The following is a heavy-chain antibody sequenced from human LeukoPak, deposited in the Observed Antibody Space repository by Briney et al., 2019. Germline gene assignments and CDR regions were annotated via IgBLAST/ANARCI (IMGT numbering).Heavy chain of an antibody. D-gene: IGHD6-13*01. CDR3: AREEQHQRGRHFEY. CDR1: GFTVSSNY. V-gene: IGHV3-53*01. Sequence: PGGSLRLSCAASGFTVSSNYMSWVRQAPGKGLEWVSILYSDGTTYYADSVKGRFTISRDNSKNTLYLEMNNLRVEDTAVYYCAREEQHQRGRHFEYWGQGTLVTVSS. CDR2: LYSDGTT. J-gene: IGHJ4*02.